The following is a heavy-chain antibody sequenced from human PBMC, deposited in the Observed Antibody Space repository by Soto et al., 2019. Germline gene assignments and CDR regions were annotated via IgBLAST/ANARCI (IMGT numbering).Heavy chain of an antibody. CDR3: ARDSRCSSTSCYEGYYYYYYMDV. V-gene: IGHV1-69*04. D-gene: IGHD2-2*01. J-gene: IGHJ6*03. Sequence: GASVKVSCKASGGTFSSYTISWVRQAPGQGLEWMGRFIPILGIANYAQKFQGRVTITADKSTSTAYMELSSLRSEDTAVYYCARDSRCSSTSCYEGYYYYYYMDVWGKGTTVTVSS. CDR1: GGTFSSYT. CDR2: FIPILGIA.